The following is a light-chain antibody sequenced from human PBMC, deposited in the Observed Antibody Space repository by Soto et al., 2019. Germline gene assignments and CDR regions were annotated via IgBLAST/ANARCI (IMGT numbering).Light chain of an antibody. J-gene: IGLJ2*01. CDR3: QSYDSSLSGSVV. Sequence: QAVVTQPPSVSGAPGQRVTISCTGSSSNIGAGYDVHWYQQLPGTAPKLLIYGNSNRPSGVPDRFSGSKSGTSASLAITGLQAGDEADYYCQSYDSSLSGSVVFGGGTKLTVL. CDR2: GNS. V-gene: IGLV1-40*01. CDR1: SSNIGAGYD.